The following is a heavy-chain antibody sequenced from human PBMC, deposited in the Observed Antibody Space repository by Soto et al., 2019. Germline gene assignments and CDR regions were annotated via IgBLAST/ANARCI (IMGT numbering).Heavy chain of an antibody. CDR3: AKVARSNSILWVFDH. Sequence: GGSLRLSCAASGFSFSSYAMRWVRQAPGKGLEWVAVISHDGNKEYYADSVKGRFPVSRDNSKKTVYLQMNSLRAEDAAMYYCAKVARSNSILWVFDHWRPGTLVTVSS. V-gene: IGHV3-30*18. CDR2: ISHDGNKE. D-gene: IGHD3-10*01. CDR1: GFSFSSYA. J-gene: IGHJ4*02.